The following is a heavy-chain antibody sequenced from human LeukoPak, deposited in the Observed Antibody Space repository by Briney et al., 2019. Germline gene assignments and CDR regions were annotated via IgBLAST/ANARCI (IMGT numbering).Heavy chain of an antibody. CDR2: IYYSGST. CDR1: GGSISSYY. CDR3: ARDFDVATMGAFDI. V-gene: IGHV4-59*12. J-gene: IGHJ3*02. D-gene: IGHD3-9*01. Sequence: PSETLSLTCTVSGGSISSYYWSWIRQPPGKGLEWIGYIYYSGSTNYNPSLKSRVTISVDTSKNQFSLNLRSVTAADTAFYFCARDFDVATMGAFDIWGQGTAATVSS.